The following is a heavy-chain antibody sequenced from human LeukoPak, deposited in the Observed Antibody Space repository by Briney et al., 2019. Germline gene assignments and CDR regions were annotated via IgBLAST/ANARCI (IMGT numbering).Heavy chain of an antibody. V-gene: IGHV3-23*01. CDR1: GSTFGNFG. CDR2: ISGSGGST. CDR3: ARGLGAMDV. Sequence: GGSLRLSWAASGSTFGNFGMTWVRQTPGKGLEWVSGISGSGGSTSYADSVKGRFTTSRDNSKNTMYLQMNSLRVEDMAVFYCARGLGAMDVWGKGTTVTVSS. J-gene: IGHJ6*03. D-gene: IGHD3-10*01.